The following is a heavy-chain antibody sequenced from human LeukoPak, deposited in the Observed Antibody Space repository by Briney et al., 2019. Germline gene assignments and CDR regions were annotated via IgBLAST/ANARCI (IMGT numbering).Heavy chain of an antibody. CDR3: AKDWGYGSGSVYFDY. D-gene: IGHD3-10*01. J-gene: IGHJ4*02. Sequence: NPGGSLRLSCAASGFTFSDYYMSWIRQAPGKGLEWVSYISSSGSTIYYADSVKGRFTISRDNAENSLYLQMNSLRAEDMALYYCAKDWGYGSGSVYFDYWGQGTLVTVSS. CDR1: GFTFSDYY. CDR2: ISSSGSTI. V-gene: IGHV3-11*01.